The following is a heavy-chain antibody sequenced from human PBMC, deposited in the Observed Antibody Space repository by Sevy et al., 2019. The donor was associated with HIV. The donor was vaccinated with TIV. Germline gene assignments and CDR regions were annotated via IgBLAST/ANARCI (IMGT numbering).Heavy chain of an antibody. J-gene: IGHJ4*02. CDR3: ATDVIRWYVGAFDY. D-gene: IGHD2-15*01. V-gene: IGHV1-24*01. CDR1: GYTLTELS. Sequence: ASVKVSCKVSGYTLTELSMHWVRQAPGKGLEWMGGFAPEDGETIYAQKFQGRVTMTEDTSTDTAYMELSSLRSEDTAVYYCATDVIRWYVGAFDYWGQGTLVTVSS. CDR2: FAPEDGET.